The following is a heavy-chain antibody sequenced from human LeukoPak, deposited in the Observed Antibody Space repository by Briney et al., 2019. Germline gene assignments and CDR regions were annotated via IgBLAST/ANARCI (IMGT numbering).Heavy chain of an antibody. CDR3: AREAYDSGSYYFDY. J-gene: IGHJ4*02. D-gene: IGHD3-10*01. V-gene: IGHV3-74*01. Sequence: GGSLRLSCAASGFTFSSYWTHWVRQAPGKGLVWVSRINSDGIGTSYADSVKGRFTISRDNAKNTLYLQMNSLRAEDTAVYYCAREAYDSGSYYFDYWGQGTLVTVSS. CDR1: GFTFSSYW. CDR2: INSDGIGT.